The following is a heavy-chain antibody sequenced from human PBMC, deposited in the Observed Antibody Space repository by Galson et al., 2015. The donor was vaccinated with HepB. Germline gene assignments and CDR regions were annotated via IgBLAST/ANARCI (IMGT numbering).Heavy chain of an antibody. CDR1: GFTGSSNY. D-gene: IGHD2-2*01. V-gene: IGHV3-66*01. CDR3: ASGSGGVVPAANY. CDR2: IYSGGST. Sequence: SLRLSCAASGFTGSSNYMSWVRQAPGKGLEWVSVIYSGGSTYYADSVKGRFTISRDNSKNTLYLQMNSLRAEDTAVYYCASGSGGVVPAANYWGQGTLVTVSS. J-gene: IGHJ4*02.